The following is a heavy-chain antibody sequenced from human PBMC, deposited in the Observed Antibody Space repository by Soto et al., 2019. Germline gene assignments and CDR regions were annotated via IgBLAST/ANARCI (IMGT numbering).Heavy chain of an antibody. Sequence: GGSLRLSCAASGFTFGSYAMTWVRQAPGKGLEWVSTIGNSGGTTYYADSVKGRFTISRDNSKNTLYLQMNSLRAEDTATYYCALDSTINGWYFGGGQGTLVTVSS. CDR3: ALDSTINGWYFG. V-gene: IGHV3-23*01. CDR2: IGNSGGTT. CDR1: GFTFGSYA. J-gene: IGHJ4*02. D-gene: IGHD6-19*01.